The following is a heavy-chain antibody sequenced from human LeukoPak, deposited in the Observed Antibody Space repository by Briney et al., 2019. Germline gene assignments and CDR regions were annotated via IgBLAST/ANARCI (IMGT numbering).Heavy chain of an antibody. D-gene: IGHD2-2*01. CDR1: GNKLTALS. CDR3: ATGIPAHIAHYYYGLDV. CDR2: IDPEDAIT. Sequence: ASVKIFCKVSGNKLTALSMHWVRQATGKGLVWMGGIDPEDAITIHPQKYQGRVTMTEDTSSDTAYMELSSLRDEDTAVYYCATGIPAHIAHYYYGLDVWGQGTTVTVSS. V-gene: IGHV1-24*01. J-gene: IGHJ6*02.